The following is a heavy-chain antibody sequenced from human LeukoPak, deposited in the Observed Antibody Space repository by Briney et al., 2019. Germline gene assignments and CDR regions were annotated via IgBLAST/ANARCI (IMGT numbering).Heavy chain of an antibody. CDR2: ISSSGGFT. CDR3: AKGGITAPPGTRYFDY. D-gene: IGHD6-13*01. CDR1: GFPLTNYA. J-gene: IGHJ4*02. Sequence: GESPTLSCAASGFPLTNYALSWVRQAPRRELDWVSSISSSGGFTYFADSMKGRFTISRYNSRNTLYLQMTSLRAEDTAVYYCAKGGITAPPGTRYFDYWGQGILVTVSS. V-gene: IGHV3-23*01.